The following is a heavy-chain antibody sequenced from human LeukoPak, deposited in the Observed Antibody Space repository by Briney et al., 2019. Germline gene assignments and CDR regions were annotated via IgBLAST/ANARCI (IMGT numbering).Heavy chain of an antibody. J-gene: IGHJ5*02. CDR1: GFTFSSYA. CDR2: ISGSGGST. V-gene: IGHV3-23*01. Sequence: GGSLRLSCAASGFTFSSYAMSWVRQAPGKGLEWVSAISGSGGSTYYADSVKGRFTISRDNSKNTLYLQMNSLRAEGTAVYYCAKEVFRSSSWYNWFDPWGQGTLVTVSS. CDR3: AKEVFRSSSWYNWFDP. D-gene: IGHD6-13*01.